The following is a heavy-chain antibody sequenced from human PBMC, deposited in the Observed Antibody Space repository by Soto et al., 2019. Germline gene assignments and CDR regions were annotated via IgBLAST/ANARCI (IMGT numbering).Heavy chain of an antibody. CDR3: ARDWNGYSDAYGY. D-gene: IGHD5-18*01. Sequence: EVQLVESGGGLVQPGGSLRLSCAASGFTFSSFWLSWVRQAPGKGPEWVANINQDGSARNYLDSVKGRFTISRDNAKNSLYRQMNSLRAEDTAVYYWARDWNGYSDAYGYWGRGTLVTVSS. CDR2: INQDGSAR. V-gene: IGHV3-7*03. J-gene: IGHJ4*02. CDR1: GFTFSSFW.